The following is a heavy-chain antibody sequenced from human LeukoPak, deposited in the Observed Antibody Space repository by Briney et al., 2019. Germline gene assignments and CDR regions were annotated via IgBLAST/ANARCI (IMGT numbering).Heavy chain of an antibody. Sequence: GASVKVSCKASGYSFTGYYIHWVRQAPGQGLEWMGWINPNSGGTNFQGRVTMTRDTSISTVYMELSRLESDDTAIYYCARVGSGWYGIDHWGQGTLVRVSS. CDR2: INPNSGGT. D-gene: IGHD6-19*01. V-gene: IGHV1-2*02. J-gene: IGHJ4*02. CDR1: GYSFTGYY. CDR3: ARVGSGWYGIDH.